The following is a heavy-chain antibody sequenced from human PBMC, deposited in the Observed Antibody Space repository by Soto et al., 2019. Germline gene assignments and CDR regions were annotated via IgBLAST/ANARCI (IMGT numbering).Heavy chain of an antibody. CDR1: GGSFSGYY. D-gene: IGHD6-13*01. Sequence: SETLSLTCAVYGGSFSGYYWSWIRHPPGKGLAWIGEINHSGSTNYNPSLKSRVTISVDTSKNQFSLKLSSVTAADTAVYYCARGQVAAAGFDYYYYYMDVWGKGTTVTVSS. V-gene: IGHV4-34*01. CDR3: ARGQVAAAGFDYYYYYMDV. CDR2: INHSGST. J-gene: IGHJ6*03.